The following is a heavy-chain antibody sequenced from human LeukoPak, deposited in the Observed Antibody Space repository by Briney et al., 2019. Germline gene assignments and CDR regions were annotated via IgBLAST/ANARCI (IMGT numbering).Heavy chain of an antibody. CDR2: ISGSGGST. J-gene: IGHJ5*02. D-gene: IGHD1-7*01. CDR3: ASYNWNYQYNWFDP. V-gene: IGHV3-23*01. Sequence: GGSLRLSCAASGFTFSSYAMSWVRRAPGKGLEWVSAISGSGGSTYYADSVKGRFTISRDNSKNTLYLQMNSLRAEDTAVYYCASYNWNYQYNWFDPWGQGTLVTVPS. CDR1: GFTFSSYA.